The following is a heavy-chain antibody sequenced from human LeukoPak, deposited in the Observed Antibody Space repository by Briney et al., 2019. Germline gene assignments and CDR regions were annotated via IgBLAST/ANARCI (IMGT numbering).Heavy chain of an antibody. CDR2: ISGSGGST. V-gene: IGHV3-23*01. Sequence: GGSLRLSCAASGFTFSSYAMSWVRQAPGKGLEWVSAISGSGGSTYYADSVKGRFTISRDNSKNTLYLQMNSLRAEDTAVYYCARGYRSSSWSLFDYWGQGTLVTVSS. J-gene: IGHJ4*02. CDR1: GFTFSSYA. CDR3: ARGYRSSSWSLFDY. D-gene: IGHD6-6*01.